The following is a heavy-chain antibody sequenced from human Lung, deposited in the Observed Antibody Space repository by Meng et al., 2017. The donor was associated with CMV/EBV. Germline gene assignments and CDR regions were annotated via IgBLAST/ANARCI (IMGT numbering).Heavy chain of an antibody. CDR3: ARATILIRDYHRRVHAD. CDR2: IDSRTGYT. CDR1: TYTFIDHH. Sequence: ASVXVSCKASTYTFIDHHIHWVRQAPGQGLEWMGWIDSRTGYTKYAQKFQGRVTLSRDTSMSTAYMDLSRLRSDDTAVYYCARATILIRDYHRRVHADWGHGXSVTVSS. J-gene: IGHJ4*01. V-gene: IGHV1-2*02. D-gene: IGHD3-16*01.